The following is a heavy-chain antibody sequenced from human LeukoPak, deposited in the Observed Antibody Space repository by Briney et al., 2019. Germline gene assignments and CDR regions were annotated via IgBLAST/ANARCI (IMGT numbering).Heavy chain of an antibody. J-gene: IGHJ4*02. V-gene: IGHV4-34*01. CDR3: ARGLYSSSLDDY. Sequence: SETLSLTCAVYGGSFSGYYWSLIRQPPGKGLEWIGEINHSGSTNYNPSLKSRVTISVDTSKNQFSLKLSSVTAADTAVYYCARGLYSSSLDDYWGQGTLVTVSS. D-gene: IGHD6-13*01. CDR2: INHSGST. CDR1: GGSFSGYY.